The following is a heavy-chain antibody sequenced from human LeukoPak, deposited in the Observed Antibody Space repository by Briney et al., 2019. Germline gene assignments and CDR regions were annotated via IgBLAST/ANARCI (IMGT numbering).Heavy chain of an antibody. Sequence: SETLSLTCTVSGGSISSGGYYWSWIRQHPGKGLEWIGYIYYSGSTYYNPSLKSRVTISVDTSKNQFSLKLSSVTAADTAVYYCARVTPQVAAVFDYWGQGTLVTVSS. CDR2: IYYSGST. V-gene: IGHV4-31*03. D-gene: IGHD6-13*01. J-gene: IGHJ4*02. CDR3: ARVTPQVAAVFDY. CDR1: GGSISSGGYY.